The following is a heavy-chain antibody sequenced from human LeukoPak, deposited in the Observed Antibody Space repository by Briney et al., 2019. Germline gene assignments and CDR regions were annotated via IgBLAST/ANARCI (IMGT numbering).Heavy chain of an antibody. Sequence: TRGSLRLSCAASGFTVSSDYMSWVRQAPGKGLEWVSVIYTGGSTYYADSVKGRFTISRDTSKNTLHLQMSSLRAEDTAVYYCARGTSTVSAGYYWGQGTLVTVSS. CDR3: ARGTSTVSAGYY. D-gene: IGHD6-19*01. CDR2: IYTGGST. CDR1: GFTVSSDY. J-gene: IGHJ4*02. V-gene: IGHV3-53*01.